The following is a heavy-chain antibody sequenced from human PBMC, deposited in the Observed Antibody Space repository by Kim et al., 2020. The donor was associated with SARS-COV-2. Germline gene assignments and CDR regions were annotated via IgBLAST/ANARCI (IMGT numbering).Heavy chain of an antibody. D-gene: IGHD1-7*01. Sequence: SETLSLTCSVSGGSISSSGYYWVWIRQPPGEGLEWIGSIYYSGSTYYNPSLKSRVTISVDTSKNQFSLKMSSVTAADTAVYFCARHSGIGTGFTYWGQGALVTVSS. CDR3: ARHSGIGTGFTY. CDR2: IYYSGST. V-gene: IGHV4-39*01. CDR1: GGSISSSGYY. J-gene: IGHJ4*02.